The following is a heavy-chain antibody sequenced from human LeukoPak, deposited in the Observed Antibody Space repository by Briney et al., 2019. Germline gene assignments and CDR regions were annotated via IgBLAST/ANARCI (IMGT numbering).Heavy chain of an antibody. CDR1: GGSIRSNY. D-gene: IGHD3-22*01. CDR3: ARVTGYMIEDYFDY. Sequence: SETLSLTCTVSGGSIRSNYWGWIRQPPGKGLEWIGYMYYSGSTNYNPSLKSRVTISVDTSKNQFSLKLSSVTAADTAVYYCARVTGYMIEDYFDYWGQGTLVTVSS. CDR2: MYYSGST. V-gene: IGHV4-59*01. J-gene: IGHJ4*02.